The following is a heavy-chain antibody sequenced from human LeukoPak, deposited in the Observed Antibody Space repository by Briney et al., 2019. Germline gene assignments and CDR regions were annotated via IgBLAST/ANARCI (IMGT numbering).Heavy chain of an antibody. J-gene: IGHJ4*02. Sequence: SETLYLTCAVYGGAFSGYYWSWIRQPPGKGLDWIGEINQSGDTKYNPSLKSRASMSVDVSKDQFFLKLTSLTAADTAVYYCARGSRNYNQYEGADYWGQGTLDTDSS. V-gene: IGHV4-34*01. D-gene: IGHD1-7*01. CDR3: ARGSRNYNQYEGADY. CDR2: INQSGDT. CDR1: GGAFSGYY.